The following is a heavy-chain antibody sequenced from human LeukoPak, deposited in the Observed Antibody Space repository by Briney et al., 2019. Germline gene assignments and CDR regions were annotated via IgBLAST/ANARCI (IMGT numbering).Heavy chain of an antibody. J-gene: IGHJ3*02. V-gene: IGHV3-7*01. CDR3: ARPSHGDAFDI. CDR1: GFTFISYW. CDR2: IKQDGSEK. Sequence: GGSLRLSCAASGFTFISYWMSWVRQAPGKGLEWVANIKQDGSEKYYVDSVKGRFTISRDNAKNSLYLQMNSLRAEDTAVYYCARPSHGDAFDIWGQGTMVTVSS.